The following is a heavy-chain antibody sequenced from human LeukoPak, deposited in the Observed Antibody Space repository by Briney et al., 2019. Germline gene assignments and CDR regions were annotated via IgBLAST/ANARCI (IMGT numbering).Heavy chain of an antibody. Sequence: PGGSLRLSCAASGFTVSSNYMSWVRQAPGEGLWWGSVIYSGGSTYYADSVKGRFTISRDNSKNTLYLQMNSLRAEDTAVYYCARFITMVRGRGFDYWGQGTLVTVSS. CDR1: GFTVSSNY. CDR2: IYSGGST. V-gene: IGHV3-66*01. J-gene: IGHJ4*02. CDR3: ARFITMVRGRGFDY. D-gene: IGHD3-10*01.